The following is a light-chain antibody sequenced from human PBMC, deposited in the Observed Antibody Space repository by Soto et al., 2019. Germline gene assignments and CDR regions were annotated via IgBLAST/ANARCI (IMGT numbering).Light chain of an antibody. CDR3: SSYAVSNVV. V-gene: IGLV2-8*01. CDR1: SSDVGGYNY. CDR2: EVS. J-gene: IGLJ2*01. Sequence: QSVLTQPPSASGSPGQSVTISCIGTSSDVGGYNYVSWYQQHPGKAPKLTIYEVSKRPSGVPDRFSGSKSGNTASLTVSGLQAEDEADYYCSSYAVSNVVFGGGTKLTVL.